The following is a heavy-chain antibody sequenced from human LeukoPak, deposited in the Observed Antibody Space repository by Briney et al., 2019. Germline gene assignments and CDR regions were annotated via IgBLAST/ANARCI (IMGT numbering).Heavy chain of an antibody. CDR3: ARDLRQLARDRFDP. V-gene: IGHV1-69*05. CDR2: IIPIFGTA. D-gene: IGHD6-6*01. Sequence: SVKVSCKASGGTFSSYAISWVRQAPGQGLEWMGGIIPIFGTANYAQKFQGRVTITTDESTSTAYVELSSLRSEDTAVYYCARDLRQLARDRFDPWGQGTLVTVSS. CDR1: GGTFSSYA. J-gene: IGHJ5*02.